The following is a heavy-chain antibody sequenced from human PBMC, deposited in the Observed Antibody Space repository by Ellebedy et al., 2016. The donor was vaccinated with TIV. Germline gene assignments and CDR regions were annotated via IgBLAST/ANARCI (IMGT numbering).Heavy chain of an antibody. V-gene: IGHV4-59*12. Sequence: MPSETLSLTCTVSGDSMSGFYWSWIRQPPGKGLEWIGYINYSGTSYYNPSLKSRFTISLDTSKKQISLKLSSVTAADTAVYYCARGLQLDDVVVVAGYDYWGQGTLVTVSS. J-gene: IGHJ4*02. CDR2: INYSGTS. D-gene: IGHD2-15*01. CDR3: ARGLQLDDVVVVAGYDY. CDR1: GDSMSGFY.